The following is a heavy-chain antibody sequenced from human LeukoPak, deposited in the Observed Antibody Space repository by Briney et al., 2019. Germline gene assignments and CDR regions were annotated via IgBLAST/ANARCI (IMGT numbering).Heavy chain of an antibody. CDR1: GYTLTELS. CDR2: FDPEDGET. V-gene: IGHV1-24*01. Sequence: GASVTVSYKLSGYTLTELSMHWVRQAPGKGREWMGGFDPEDGETIYAQKFQGRVTMTEDTSTDTAYMELSSLRSEDTAVYYCVPYGSGSYPLDYWGQGTLVTVSS. D-gene: IGHD3-10*01. CDR3: VPYGSGSYPLDY. J-gene: IGHJ4*02.